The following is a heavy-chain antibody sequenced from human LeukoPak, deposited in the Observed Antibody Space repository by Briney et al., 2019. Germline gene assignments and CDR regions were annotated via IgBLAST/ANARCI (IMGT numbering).Heavy chain of an antibody. CDR1: GFTFSSYS. Sequence: GGSLRLSCAASGFTFSSYSMNWVRQAPGKGLVWVSRINTNGAFTTYADSVKGRFTISRDNAKNTLHLQMNSLGDEDTAVYYCAREGAYYSDGTGYPEYWGQGTLVTVSS. J-gene: IGHJ4*02. D-gene: IGHD3-22*01. CDR2: INTNGAFT. CDR3: AREGAYYSDGTGYPEY. V-gene: IGHV3-74*01.